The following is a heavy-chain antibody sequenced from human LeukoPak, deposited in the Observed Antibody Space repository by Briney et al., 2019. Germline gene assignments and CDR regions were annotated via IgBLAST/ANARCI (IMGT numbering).Heavy chain of an antibody. Sequence: SETLSLTCAVSGYSISRGYYWGWTRQPPGEGLEWIGTIYHSGNIYYNPSVKSRVTITEDKAKNDVSLKLSSVTAADAAVYYCARAQIVILPAANPPIWFDPWGQGTLVTVSS. CDR3: ARAQIVILPAANPPIWFDP. CDR1: GYSISRGYY. D-gene: IGHD2-2*01. CDR2: IYHSGNI. V-gene: IGHV4-38-2*01. J-gene: IGHJ5*02.